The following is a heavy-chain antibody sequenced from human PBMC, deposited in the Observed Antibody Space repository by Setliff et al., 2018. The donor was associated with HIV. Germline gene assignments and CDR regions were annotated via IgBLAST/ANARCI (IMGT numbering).Heavy chain of an antibody. Sequence: ASVKVSCKASGYTFTSYDINWVRQATGQGLEWMGWMNPNSGNTGYAQKFQGWVTMTRDTSISTAYMELSRLRSDDTAVYYCARDRGIAVAFDYWGQGTLVTVSS. D-gene: IGHD6-19*01. V-gene: IGHV1-8*02. CDR2: MNPNSGNT. CDR3: ARDRGIAVAFDY. J-gene: IGHJ4*02. CDR1: GYTFTSYD.